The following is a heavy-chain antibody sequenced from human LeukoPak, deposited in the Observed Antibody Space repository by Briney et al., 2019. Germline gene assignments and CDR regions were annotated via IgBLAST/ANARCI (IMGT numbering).Heavy chain of an antibody. CDR3: AKDWAEYYYGSGSYYNPPEFDY. D-gene: IGHD3-10*01. V-gene: IGHV3-7*01. CDR1: GFTFSNYW. CDR2: IKLDGSEK. J-gene: IGHJ4*02. Sequence: GGSLRLSCAASGFTFSNYWMSWVRQAPGKGLEWVANIKLDGSEKYYVDSVKGRFTISRDNAKNSLYLQMNSLRAEDTAVYYCAKDWAEYYYGSGSYYNPPEFDYWGQGTLVTVSS.